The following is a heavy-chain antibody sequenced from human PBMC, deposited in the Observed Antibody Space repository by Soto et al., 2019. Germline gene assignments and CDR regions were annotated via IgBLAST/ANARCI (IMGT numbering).Heavy chain of an antibody. CDR1: GFTFSSYG. V-gene: IGHV3-30*18. J-gene: IGHJ6*02. CDR3: AKDQLRGVRGVITYYYGMDV. Sequence: QVQLVESGGGVVQPGRSLRLSCAASGFTFSSYGMHWVRQAPGKGLEWVAVISYDGSNKYYADSVKGRFTISRDNSKNPLYLQMNSMRAEETAVYYCAKDQLRGVRGVITYYYGMDVWGQGTTVTVSS. CDR2: ISYDGSNK. D-gene: IGHD3-10*01.